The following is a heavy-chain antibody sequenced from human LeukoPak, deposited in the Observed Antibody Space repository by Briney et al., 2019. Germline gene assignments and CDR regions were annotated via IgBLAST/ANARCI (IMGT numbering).Heavy chain of an antibody. J-gene: IGHJ4*02. D-gene: IGHD3-10*01. CDR3: ARGRWYYGSGSYPFDY. CDR2: IYTSGST. Sequence: SETLSLTCTVSGGSISSGSYYWSWIRQPARKGLEWIGRIYTSGSTNYNPSLKSRVTISVDTSKNQFSLKLSSVTAADTAVYYCARGRWYYGSGSYPFDYWGQGTLVTVSS. CDR1: GGSISSGSYY. V-gene: IGHV4-61*02.